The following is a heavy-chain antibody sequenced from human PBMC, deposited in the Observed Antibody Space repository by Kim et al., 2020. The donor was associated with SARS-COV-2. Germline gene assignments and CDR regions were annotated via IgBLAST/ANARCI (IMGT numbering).Heavy chain of an antibody. D-gene: IGHD3-3*01. CDR3: ARDRDDDFWSGYGGGGWFDP. Sequence: SETLSLTCTVSGGSVSSGSYYWSWIRQPPGKGLEWIGYIYYSGSTNYNPSLKSRVTISVDTSKNQFSLKLSSVTAADTAVYYCARDRDDDFWSGYGGGGWFDPWGQGTLVTVSS. CDR2: IYYSGST. J-gene: IGHJ5*02. V-gene: IGHV4-61*01. CDR1: GGSVSSGSYY.